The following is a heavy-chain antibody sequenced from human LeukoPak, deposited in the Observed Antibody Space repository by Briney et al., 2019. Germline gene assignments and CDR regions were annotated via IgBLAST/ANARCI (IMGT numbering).Heavy chain of an antibody. CDR2: IYYSGST. CDR1: GGSFSGYY. Sequence: SETLSLTCAVYGGSFSGYYWSWIRQPPGKGLEWIGSIYYSGSTYYNPSLKSRVTISVDTSKNQFSLKLSSVTAADTAVYYCARLYYDFWSGYYHDNWFDPWGQGTLVTVPS. V-gene: IGHV4-34*01. D-gene: IGHD3-3*01. CDR3: ARLYYDFWSGYYHDNWFDP. J-gene: IGHJ5*02.